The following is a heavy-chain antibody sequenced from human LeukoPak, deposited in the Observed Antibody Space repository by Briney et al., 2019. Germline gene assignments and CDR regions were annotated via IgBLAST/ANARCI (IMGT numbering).Heavy chain of an antibody. D-gene: IGHD3-9*01. CDR1: GGSISSSSYY. J-gene: IGHJ4*02. V-gene: IGHV4-39*01. Sequence: SETLSLTCSVSGGSISSSSYYWGWIRQPPGKGLEWIGTISYTGSTHYNPSLKSRVSISVDTSKNQFSLKLSAVTAADMAVYYCARLSNILTTYDYWGQGTLVTVSS. CDR3: ARLSNILTTYDY. CDR2: ISYTGST.